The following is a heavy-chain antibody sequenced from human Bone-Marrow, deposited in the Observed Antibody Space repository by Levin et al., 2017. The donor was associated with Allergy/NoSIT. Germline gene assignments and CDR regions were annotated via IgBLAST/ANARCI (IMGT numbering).Heavy chain of an antibody. CDR2: IYYCGNT. V-gene: IGHV4-31*03. Sequence: SETLSLTCSLSGGSISTGGFHWSWVRQRPGKGLEWIGYIYYCGNTYYNPSLQSRLSISIDTSKNQFSLRLTSVTAADTAVYYCAREDGYVFDYWGQGTLVTVSS. J-gene: IGHJ4*02. CDR3: AREDGYVFDY. CDR1: GGSISTGGFH. D-gene: IGHD5-24*01.